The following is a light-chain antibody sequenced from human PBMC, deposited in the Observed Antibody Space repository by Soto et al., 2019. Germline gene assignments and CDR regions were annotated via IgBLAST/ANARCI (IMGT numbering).Light chain of an antibody. CDR3: QQYYSTPPT. V-gene: IGKV4-1*01. CDR1: QSVLYSSNNKNY. Sequence: DIVMTQYPDSLAVSLGERATINCKSSQSVLYSSNNKNYLAWYQQKPVQPPKLLIYWASTPASGVPDRFSGSGSRTDFTLTISSLQAEDVAVYYCQQYYSTPPTFGGGTKVEIK. CDR2: WAS. J-gene: IGKJ4*01.